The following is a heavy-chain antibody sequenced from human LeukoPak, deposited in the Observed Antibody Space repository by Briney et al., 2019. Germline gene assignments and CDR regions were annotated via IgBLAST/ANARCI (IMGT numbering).Heavy chain of an antibody. CDR3: AREWGFGGVSYYFDY. J-gene: IGHJ4*02. V-gene: IGHV3-66*01. CDR2: IYSGGST. CDR1: GFTVSSNY. Sequence: GGSLRLSCAASGFTVSSNYMSWVRQAPGKGLEWVSVIYSGGSTYYADSVKGRFTISRDNSKNTLYLQMNSLRAEDTAVYYCAREWGFGGVSYYFDYWGQGTLVTVSS. D-gene: IGHD3-16*01.